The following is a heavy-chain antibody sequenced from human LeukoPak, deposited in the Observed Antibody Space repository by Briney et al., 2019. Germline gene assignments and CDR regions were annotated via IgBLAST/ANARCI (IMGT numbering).Heavy chain of an antibody. V-gene: IGHV3-23*01. J-gene: IGHJ4*02. D-gene: IGHD6-19*01. Sequence: SGGSLRLSCAASGFTFRSYAIYWVRQAPGKGLERVSGISGSGGDTYFADSVKGRFTISRDNSKNTVFLQMDSLRAEDTAVYYCAKTTAGYSSGRYPGWPIDYWGQGTLVTVSS. CDR1: GFTFRSYA. CDR3: AKTTAGYSSGRYPGWPIDY. CDR2: ISGSGGDT.